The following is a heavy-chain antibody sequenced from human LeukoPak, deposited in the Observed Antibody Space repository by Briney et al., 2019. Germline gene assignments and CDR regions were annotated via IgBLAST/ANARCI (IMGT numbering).Heavy chain of an antibody. J-gene: IGHJ4*02. CDR2: INPRGGST. D-gene: IGHD6-25*01. Sequence: ASVKVSCKSSGYTFTTYYMHWMRQAPGQGPEWVGIINPRGGSTDYAHKFQGRITMTSDTSTRTVYMELNSLRSDDTAVYFCARVGSAAATADYWGQGTLVTVPS. CDR3: ARVGSAAATADY. CDR1: GYTFTTYY. V-gene: IGHV1-46*01.